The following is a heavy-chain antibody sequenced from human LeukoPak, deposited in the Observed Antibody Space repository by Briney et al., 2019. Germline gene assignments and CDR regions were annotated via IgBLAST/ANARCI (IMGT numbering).Heavy chain of an antibody. D-gene: IGHD3-3*01. J-gene: IGHJ4*02. Sequence: SETLSLTCTVSGGSISSYYWSWIRQPAGKGLEWIGRFYSSVSTNYNPSLKSRITMSVDTSKNQFSLKLSSVTAADTAVYYCARDRAGGLRFVEWLSAFDYWGQGTLVTVSS. V-gene: IGHV4-4*07. CDR3: ARDRAGGLRFVEWLSAFDY. CDR2: FYSSVST. CDR1: GGSISSYY.